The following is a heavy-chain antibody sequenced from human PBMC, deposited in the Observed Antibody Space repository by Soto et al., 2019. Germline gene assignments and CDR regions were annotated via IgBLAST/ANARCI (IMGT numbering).Heavy chain of an antibody. CDR1: GGTFSSYT. CDR2: IIPMFGTA. CDR3: ARHSSSTNYYYYGMDV. J-gene: IGHJ6*02. V-gene: IGHV1-69*13. D-gene: IGHD6-6*01. Sequence: GASVKVSCKASGGTFSSYTISWVRQAPGQGLEWMGGIIPMFGTADYAQRFQGGVTITADESTSPAYMELSSLRSEDTAVYYCARHSSSTNYYYYGMDVWGQGTTVTVSS.